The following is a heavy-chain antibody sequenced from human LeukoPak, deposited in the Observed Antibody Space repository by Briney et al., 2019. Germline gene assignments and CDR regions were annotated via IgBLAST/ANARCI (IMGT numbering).Heavy chain of an antibody. CDR2: IYYSGST. CDR3: ARHANYDYVWGSYRQGYYFDY. V-gene: IGHV4-59*08. D-gene: IGHD3-16*02. J-gene: IGHJ4*02. Sequence: SETLSLTCNVSGGSISSDYWNWIRQPPGKGLEWIGYIYYSGSTNYNPSLKSRVTISVDTSKNQFSLKLSSVTAADTAVYYCARHANYDYVWGSYRQGYYFDYWGQGTLVTVSS. CDR1: GGSISSDY.